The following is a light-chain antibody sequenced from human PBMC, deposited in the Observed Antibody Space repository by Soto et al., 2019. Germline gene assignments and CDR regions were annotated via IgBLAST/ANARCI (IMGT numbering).Light chain of an antibody. Sequence: QSVLTQPASVSGSPGQSITISCTGTSSDVGSYNFVSWYQQLPGKAPKLMIYEVSNRPSGVSNRFSGSKSGNTASLTISGLQAEDEADYYCSSYTTSSNYGFGSGTKVTVL. CDR3: SSYTTSSNYG. CDR2: EVS. CDR1: SSDVGSYNF. V-gene: IGLV2-14*01. J-gene: IGLJ1*01.